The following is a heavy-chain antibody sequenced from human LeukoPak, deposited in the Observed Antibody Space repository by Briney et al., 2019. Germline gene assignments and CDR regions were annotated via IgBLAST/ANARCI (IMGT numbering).Heavy chain of an antibody. V-gene: IGHV5-51*01. D-gene: IGHD4-17*01. J-gene: IGHJ4*02. CDR3: ARPPGRDGALY. CDR2: IYPGDSDT. CDR1: GYSFTGSW. Sequence: GESLKISCKGSGYSFTGSWIGWVRQMPGKGLEWMGIIYPGDSDTRYSPSFQGQVTISADKSISTAHLQWSSLKASDTAMYYCARPPGRDGALYWGQGTLVTVSS.